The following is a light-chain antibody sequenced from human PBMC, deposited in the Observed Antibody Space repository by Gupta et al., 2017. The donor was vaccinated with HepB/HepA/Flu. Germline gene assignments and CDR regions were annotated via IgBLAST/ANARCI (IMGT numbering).Light chain of an antibody. CDR1: QSVSSSY. V-gene: IGKV3-20*01. CDR3: QQYGSSRWT. CDR2: GAS. Sequence: EIELTQSPGTLSLSPGERATLSCRANQSVSSSYLAWYQQKPGQAPRLLIYGASSRATGIPDRFSGSGSGTDFTLTISRLEPEDFAVYYCQQYGSSRWTFGQGTKVEIK. J-gene: IGKJ1*01.